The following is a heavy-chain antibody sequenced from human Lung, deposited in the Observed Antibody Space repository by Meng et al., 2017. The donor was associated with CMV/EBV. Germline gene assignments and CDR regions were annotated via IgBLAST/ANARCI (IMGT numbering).Heavy chain of an antibody. V-gene: IGHV1-18*01. CDR2: INTYNGNT. D-gene: IGHD5-24*01. Sequence: QVQMVQSGAEVKNPGASVKVSRNASGYIFTTYAINWLRLAPGQGLEWMGWINTYNGNTNYIQKLQGRVTMTTDTATNTVYMELRSLRSDDAAMYYCARGITTEMATSWGYWGQGTLVTVSS. J-gene: IGHJ4*02. CDR1: GYIFTTYA. CDR3: ARGITTEMATSWGY.